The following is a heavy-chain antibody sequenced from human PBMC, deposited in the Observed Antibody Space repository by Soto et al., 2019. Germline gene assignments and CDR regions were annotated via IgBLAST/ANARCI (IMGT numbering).Heavy chain of an antibody. D-gene: IGHD3-22*01. CDR1: GGSISSYY. Sequence: SETLSLTCTFSGGSISSYYWSCIRQPPGKGLEWIGYIYYSGSTNYNPSLKSRVTISVDTSKNQFSLKLSSVTAADTAVYYCARVTQQDDSSDWDWFDPWGQGTLVTVSS. V-gene: IGHV4-59*01. CDR3: ARVTQQDDSSDWDWFDP. J-gene: IGHJ5*02. CDR2: IYYSGST.